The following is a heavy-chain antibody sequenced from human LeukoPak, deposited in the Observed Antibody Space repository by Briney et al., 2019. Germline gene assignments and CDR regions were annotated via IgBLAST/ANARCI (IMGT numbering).Heavy chain of an antibody. D-gene: IGHD2-2*01. V-gene: IGHV3-21*01. J-gene: IGHJ4*02. CDR2: ISSSSSHI. Sequence: GGSLRLSCAASGFTFSDYSMKWVRQAPGKGLEWVSSISSSSSHIYYADSVKGRFTISRDNAKNSLYLQMNSLRAEDTAVYYCARGVVVTGLDYWGQGTLVTVSS. CDR1: GFTFSDYS. CDR3: ARGVVVTGLDY.